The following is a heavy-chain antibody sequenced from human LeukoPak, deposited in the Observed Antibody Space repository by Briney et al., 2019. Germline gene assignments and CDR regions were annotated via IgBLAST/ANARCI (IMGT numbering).Heavy chain of an antibody. CDR3: ARDRYGDYAY. D-gene: IGHD4-17*01. Sequence: GGSLRLSCAASGFTVSSNYMNWVRQAPGKGLEWVSYISSSSSTIYYADSVKGRFTISRDNAKNSLYLQMNSLRAEDTAVYYCARDRYGDYAYWGQGTLVTVSS. CDR2: ISSSSSTI. CDR1: GFTVSSNY. V-gene: IGHV3-48*04. J-gene: IGHJ4*02.